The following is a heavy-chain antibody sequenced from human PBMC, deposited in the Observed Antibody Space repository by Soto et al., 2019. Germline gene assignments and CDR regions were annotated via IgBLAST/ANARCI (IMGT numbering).Heavy chain of an antibody. Sequence: QITLKESGPTLVKPTQTLTLTCTFSGFSLSTSGVGVGWIRQPPGKALQWLALIYWDDDKRYSPSLKSSLTINKDTSKNQLVLTMTNMDPVDTATYYCAHQPLQQLAHFGSYYYSGMDVWGQGTTVTFSS. D-gene: IGHD6-13*01. CDR1: GFSLSTSGVG. CDR2: IYWDDDK. CDR3: AHQPLQQLAHFGSYYYSGMDV. V-gene: IGHV2-5*02. J-gene: IGHJ6*02.